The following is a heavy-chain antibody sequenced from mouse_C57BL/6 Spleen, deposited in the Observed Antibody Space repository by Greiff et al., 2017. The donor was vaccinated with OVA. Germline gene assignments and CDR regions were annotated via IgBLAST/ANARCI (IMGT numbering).Heavy chain of an antibody. CDR2: IDPSDSYT. J-gene: IGHJ2*01. Sequence: VQLQQPGAELVQPGASVQLSCKASGYTFTSYWMQWAKQRPGQGLEWIGEIDPSDSYTNYNQKFKGMATLTVDTSSSTAYMQLSSLTSEDSAVYYCARSRPLDYWGQGTTLTVSS. CDR1: GYTFTSYW. CDR3: ARSRPLDY. V-gene: IGHV1-50*01.